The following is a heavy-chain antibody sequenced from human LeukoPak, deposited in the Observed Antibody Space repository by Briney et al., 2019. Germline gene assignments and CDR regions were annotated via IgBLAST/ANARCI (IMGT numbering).Heavy chain of an antibody. CDR1: GYTFTGYY. D-gene: IGHD3-3*01. V-gene: IGHV1-2*02. J-gene: IGHJ6*03. CDR3: ARDELVSPDGLSWSGSYYYYYMDV. Sequence: GASVKVSCKASGYTFTGYYMHWVRQAPGQGLEWMGWINPNSGGTNYAQKFQGRVTMTRDTSISTAYMELSRLRSDDTAVYYCARDELVSPDGLSWSGSYYYYYMDVWGKGTTVTVSS. CDR2: INPNSGGT.